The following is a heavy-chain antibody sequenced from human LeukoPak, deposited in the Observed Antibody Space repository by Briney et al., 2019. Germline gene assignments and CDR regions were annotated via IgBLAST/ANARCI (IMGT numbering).Heavy chain of an antibody. CDR1: GYSISTGFY. CDR2: IYHSGTT. Sequence: KSSETLSLTCSVSGYSISTGFYWGWIRQPPGKGLEWIGSIYHSGTTYYNSSLKSRVNISVDTSKNQFSLKLSSATAADTAVYYCARDVIRGQGTLVTVSS. D-gene: IGHD3-16*02. V-gene: IGHV4-38-2*02. J-gene: IGHJ4*02. CDR3: ARDVI.